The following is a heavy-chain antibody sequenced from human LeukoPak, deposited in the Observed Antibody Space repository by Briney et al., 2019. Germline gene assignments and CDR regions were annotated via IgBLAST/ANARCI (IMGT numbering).Heavy chain of an antibody. CDR2: IYYSGST. CDR3: ARGSVGAFDY. D-gene: IGHD1-26*01. Sequence: SETLSLTCAVYGGSFSGYYWSWIRQHPGKGLEWIGYIYYSGSTYYNPSLKSRVIISVDTSKNHFSLKLSSVTAADTTVYYCARGSVGAFDYWGQGTLVTVSS. V-gene: IGHV4-31*11. CDR1: GGSFSGYY. J-gene: IGHJ4*02.